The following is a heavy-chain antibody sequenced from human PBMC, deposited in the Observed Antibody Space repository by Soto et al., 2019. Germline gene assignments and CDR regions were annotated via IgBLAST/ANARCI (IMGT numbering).Heavy chain of an antibody. CDR1: GGTFSSYA. Sequence: SVKVSCTASGGTFSSYAISWVRQAPGQGLEWMGGIIPIFGTANYAQKFQGRVTITADESTSTAYMELSSLRSEDTAVYYCARDDPSTAMVYYYGMDVWGQGTTVTVSS. CDR3: ARDDPSTAMVYYYGMDV. CDR2: IIPIFGTA. V-gene: IGHV1-69*13. J-gene: IGHJ6*02. D-gene: IGHD5-18*01.